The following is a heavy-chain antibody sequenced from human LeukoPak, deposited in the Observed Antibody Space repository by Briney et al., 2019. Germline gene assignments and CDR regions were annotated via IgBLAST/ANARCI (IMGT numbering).Heavy chain of an antibody. D-gene: IGHD3-22*01. CDR2: ISGSGGST. CDR1: GFTFSSYA. Sequence: GGSLRHSCAASGFTFSSYAMSWVRQAPGKGLEWVAAISGSGGSTYYADSVKGRFTISRDNSKNTLYLQMNSLRAEDTAVYYCAKFLVVTKGAFDIWGQGTMVTVSS. J-gene: IGHJ3*02. CDR3: AKFLVVTKGAFDI. V-gene: IGHV3-23*01.